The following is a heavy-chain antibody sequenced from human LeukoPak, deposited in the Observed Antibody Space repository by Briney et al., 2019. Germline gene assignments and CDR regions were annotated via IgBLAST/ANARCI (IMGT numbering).Heavy chain of an antibody. V-gene: IGHV4-59*01. CDR3: AREDPQTTVPEGMDV. CDR2: IYYSGTT. CDR1: GGSISHYY. J-gene: IGHJ6*02. Sequence: SETLSLTCTVSGGSISHYYWSWIRQSPGKGLEWIGYIYYSGTTNYNPSLKSRVTISVDTSRNQFSLQLRSVTAADTAVYYYAREDPQTTVPEGMDVWGQGTTVIVSS. D-gene: IGHD4-17*01.